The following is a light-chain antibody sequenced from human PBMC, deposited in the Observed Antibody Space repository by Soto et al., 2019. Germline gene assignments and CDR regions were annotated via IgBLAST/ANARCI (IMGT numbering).Light chain of an antibody. CDR1: SSDIGAYNF. CDR3: TSWTTSTTMI. Sequence: QSALTQPASVSGSPGQSITISCTGTSSDIGAYNFVSWYQQHPGKAPKLMLYDDNIRPSGVSNRFSGAKSGNTASLTISGLQYEDEADYYCTSWTTSTTMIFGGGTKLTVL. CDR2: DDN. V-gene: IGLV2-14*03. J-gene: IGLJ2*01.